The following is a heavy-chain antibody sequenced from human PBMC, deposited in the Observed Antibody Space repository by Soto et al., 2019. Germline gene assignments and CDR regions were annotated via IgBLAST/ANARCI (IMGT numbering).Heavy chain of an antibody. CDR3: ARVRYSSSSNYCYYYMDV. CDR1: GFTFSSYD. J-gene: IGHJ6*03. D-gene: IGHD6-6*01. Sequence: GGSLRLSCAASGFTFSSYDMHWVRQATGKGLEWVSAIGTAGDTYYPGSVKGRFTISRENAKNSLYLQMNSLRAGDTAVYYCARVRYSSSSNYCYYYMDVWGKGTTVTVSS. V-gene: IGHV3-13*01. CDR2: IGTAGDT.